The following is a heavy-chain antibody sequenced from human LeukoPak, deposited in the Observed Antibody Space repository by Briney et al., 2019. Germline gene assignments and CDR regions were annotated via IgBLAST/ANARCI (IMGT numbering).Heavy chain of an antibody. CDR3: ARDIGSGWYNYFDY. D-gene: IGHD6-19*01. Sequence: GGSLRLSCAASGFTFSTYWMHWVRQAPGKGLVWVSHIKSDGISTTYADSVKGRFTISRDNAKNTLYLQMNSLRAEDTAVYYCARDIGSGWYNYFDYWGQGTLVTVSS. CDR1: GFTFSTYW. CDR2: IKSDGIST. V-gene: IGHV3-74*01. J-gene: IGHJ4*02.